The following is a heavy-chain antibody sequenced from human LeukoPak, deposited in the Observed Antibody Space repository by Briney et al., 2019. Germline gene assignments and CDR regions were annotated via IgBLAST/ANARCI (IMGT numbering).Heavy chain of an antibody. D-gene: IGHD2-2*01. CDR1: GYTFTGYY. J-gene: IGHJ6*03. Sequence: ASVKVSCKASGYTFTGYYMHWVRQAPGQGLEWMGRISVNSGGTNYAQKFQGRVTMTRDTSISTAYMELRRLRSDDTAVYYCARPLGYCSSNSCYLDVWGKGTTVTVSS. V-gene: IGHV1-2*06. CDR2: ISVNSGGT. CDR3: ARPLGYCSSNSCYLDV.